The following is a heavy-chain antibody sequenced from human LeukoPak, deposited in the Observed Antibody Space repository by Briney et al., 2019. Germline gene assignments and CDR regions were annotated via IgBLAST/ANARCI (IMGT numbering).Heavy chain of an antibody. D-gene: IGHD1-26*01. CDR2: IKSKTDGGTT. CDR1: GFTFSSYS. Sequence: GGSLRLSCAASGFTFSSYSMSWVRQAPGKGLEWVGRIKSKTDGGTTDYAAPVKGRFTISRDDSKNTLYLQMNSLKTEDTAVYYCTREPLGHGAFDIWGQGTMVTVSS. V-gene: IGHV3-15*01. CDR3: TREPLGHGAFDI. J-gene: IGHJ3*02.